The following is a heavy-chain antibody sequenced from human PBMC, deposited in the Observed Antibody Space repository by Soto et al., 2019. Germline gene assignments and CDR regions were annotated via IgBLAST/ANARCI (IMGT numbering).Heavy chain of an antibody. CDR1: GFTFSSYA. V-gene: IGHV3-30-3*01. CDR2: ISYDGSNK. D-gene: IGHD2-15*01. J-gene: IGHJ4*02. CDR3: AREDYIVVVVAEGYFDY. Sequence: GGSLRLSCAASGFTFSSYAMHWVRQAPGKGLEWVAVISYDGSNKYYADSVKGRFTISRDNSKNTLYLQMNSLRAEDTAVYYCAREDYIVVVVAEGYFDYWGQGTLVTVSS.